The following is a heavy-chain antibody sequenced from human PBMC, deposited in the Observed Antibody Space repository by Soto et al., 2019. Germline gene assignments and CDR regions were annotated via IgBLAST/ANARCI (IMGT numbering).Heavy chain of an antibody. D-gene: IGHD2-15*01. J-gene: IGHJ5*02. V-gene: IGHV1-69*01. CDR1: GGTFSSYA. Sequence: QVQLVQSGAEVKKPGSSVKVSCKASGGTFSSYAISWVRQAPGQGLEWMGGIIPIFGTANYAQKFQGRVTITADESTSTAYMELSSLRSEDTAVYYCASVHCSGGSCYSDWFDPWGQGTLVTVSS. CDR2: IIPIFGTA. CDR3: ASVHCSGGSCYSDWFDP.